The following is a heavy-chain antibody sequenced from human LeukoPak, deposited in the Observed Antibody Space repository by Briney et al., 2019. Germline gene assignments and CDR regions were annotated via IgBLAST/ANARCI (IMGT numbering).Heavy chain of an antibody. CDR3: ATFGV. J-gene: IGHJ6*02. CDR1: GGSMNSISYY. CDR2: IYYSGST. V-gene: IGHV4-61*01. Sequence: SETLSLTCIVSGGSMNSISYYWSWIRQPPGKGLEWIGYIYYSGSTNYNPSLKSRVTISVDTSKNQFSLKLSSVTAADTAVYYCATFGVWGQGTTVTVSS. D-gene: IGHD3-16*01.